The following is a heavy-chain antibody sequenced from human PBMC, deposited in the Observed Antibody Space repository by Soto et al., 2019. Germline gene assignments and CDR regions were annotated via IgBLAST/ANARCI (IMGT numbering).Heavy chain of an antibody. V-gene: IGHV4-59*01. CDR3: ARYRREAVAGYTLDN. D-gene: IGHD6-13*01. CDR1: GGSISSNY. J-gene: IGHJ4*02. Sequence: SETLSLTCTDSGGSISSNYWTWIRQPPGKGLEWIGYVYNSGSTNYNPSLKSRVTISEDTSKSQFSLKVNSMTAADTAVYYCARYRREAVAGYTLDNWGQGILVTVSS. CDR2: VYNSGST.